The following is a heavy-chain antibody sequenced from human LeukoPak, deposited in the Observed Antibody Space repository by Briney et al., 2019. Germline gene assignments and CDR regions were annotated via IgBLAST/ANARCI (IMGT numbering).Heavy chain of an antibody. J-gene: IGHJ6*03. CDR1: GGSISSSSYY. CDR2: IYYSGST. D-gene: IGHD3-10*01. Sequence: PSETLSLTCIVSGGSISSSSYYWGWIRQPPGKGLEWIGSIYYSGSTYYNPSLKSRVTISVDTSKNQFSLKLSSVTAADTAVYYCARRGDMVRGAYYYYMDVWGKGTTVTISS. CDR3: ARRGDMVRGAYYYYMDV. V-gene: IGHV4-39*01.